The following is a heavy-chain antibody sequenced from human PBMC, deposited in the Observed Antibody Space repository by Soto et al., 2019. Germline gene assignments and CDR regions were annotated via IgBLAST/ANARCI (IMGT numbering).Heavy chain of an antibody. V-gene: IGHV4-31*03. CDR3: ARVPASFWSGYYIPYYFDY. D-gene: IGHD3-3*01. J-gene: IGHJ4*02. CDR2: IYYSGST. Sequence: QVQLQESGPGLVKPSQTLSLTCTVSGGSISSGGYYWSWIRQHPGKGLEWIGYIYYSGSTYYNPSLKSRVTISVDTSKNQFSLKLSSVTAADTAVYYCARVPASFWSGYYIPYYFDYWGQGTLVTVSS. CDR1: GGSISSGGYY.